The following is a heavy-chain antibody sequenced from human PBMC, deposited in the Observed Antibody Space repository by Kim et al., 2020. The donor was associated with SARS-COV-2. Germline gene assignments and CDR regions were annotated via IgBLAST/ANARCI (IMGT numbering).Heavy chain of an antibody. D-gene: IGHD1-20*01. CDR1: GFTFSSYA. J-gene: IGHJ6*03. CDR2: ISYDGSNK. CDR3: ARDESNWNYLDV. V-gene: IGHV3-30-3*01. Sequence: GGSLRLSCAASGFTFSSYAMHWVRQAPGKGLEWVAVISYDGSNKYYADSVKGRFTISRDNSKNTLYLQMNSLRAEDTAVYYCARDESNWNYLDVWGKGTT.